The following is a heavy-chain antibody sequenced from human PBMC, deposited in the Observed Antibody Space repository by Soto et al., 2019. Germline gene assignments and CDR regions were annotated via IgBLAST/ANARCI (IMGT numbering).Heavy chain of an antibody. CDR3: AKEGVPYNWNNGGWFDP. CDR1: GFTFSSYA. D-gene: IGHD1-20*01. Sequence: EVQLLESGGGLVQPGGSLRLSCAASGFTFSSYAMSWVRQAPGKGLEWVSAISGSGGSTYYADSVKGRFTISRDNSKNTLYLQMNSLRAEDTAVYYCAKEGVPYNWNNGGWFDPWGQGTLVTVSS. CDR2: ISGSGGST. V-gene: IGHV3-23*01. J-gene: IGHJ5*02.